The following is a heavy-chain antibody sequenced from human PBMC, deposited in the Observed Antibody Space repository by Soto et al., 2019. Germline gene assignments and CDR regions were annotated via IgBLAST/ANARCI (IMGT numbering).Heavy chain of an antibody. V-gene: IGHV3-74*01. J-gene: IGHJ4*02. CDR2: INGDGSST. Sequence: GRSLRLSCAASGISFSNYWMHWVRLGPGKGLVWVSRINGDGSSTSYADSVKGRFTISRDNAKNTLYLQMNSLRAEDTAVYYCARDPAYYFDYWGQGTLVTVSS. CDR3: ARDPAYYFDY. CDR1: GISFSNYW.